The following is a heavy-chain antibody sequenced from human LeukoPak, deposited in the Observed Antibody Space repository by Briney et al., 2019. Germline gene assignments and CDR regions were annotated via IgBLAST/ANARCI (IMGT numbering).Heavy chain of an antibody. V-gene: IGHV3-66*02. Sequence: GGSLTLSCAASGFSVSSNYMSWVRQAPGKGLEWVSAFYSGGSTYYADSVKGRFTISGDTSKNTLYLQMNSLRVEDTAVYYCARETSTQCSGGSCYFDYWGQGTLVTDCS. CDR2: FYSGGST. CDR3: ARETSTQCSGGSCYFDY. CDR1: GFSVSSNY. J-gene: IGHJ4*02. D-gene: IGHD2-15*01.